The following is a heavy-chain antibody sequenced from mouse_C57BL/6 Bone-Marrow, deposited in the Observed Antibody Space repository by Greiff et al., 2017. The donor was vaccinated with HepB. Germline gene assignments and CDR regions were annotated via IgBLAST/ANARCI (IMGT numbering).Heavy chain of an antibody. V-gene: IGHV1-82*01. CDR2: IYPGDGDT. CDR1: GYAFSSSW. Sequence: VQLQQSGPELVKPGASVKISCKASGYAFSSSWMNWVKQRPGKGLEWIGRIYPGDGDTNYNGKFKGKATLTAYKSSSTAYMQLSSLTSEDSAVYFCARSRYYSNSLFAYWGQGTLVTVSA. D-gene: IGHD2-5*01. CDR3: ARSRYYSNSLFAY. J-gene: IGHJ3*01.